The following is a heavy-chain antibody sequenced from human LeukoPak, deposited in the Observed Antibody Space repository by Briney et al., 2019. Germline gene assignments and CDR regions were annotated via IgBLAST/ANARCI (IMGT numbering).Heavy chain of an antibody. J-gene: IGHJ4*02. V-gene: IGHV1-2*02. CDR1: GYTFTGYY. D-gene: IGHD6-6*01. Sequence: GASVKVSCKASGYTFTGYYMHWVRQAPGQGGEWMGWINPNSGGTNYAQKFQGRVTMTRDTSISTAYMEPSRLRSDDTAVYYCARTHSSSDHIDYWGQGTLVTVSS. CDR2: INPNSGGT. CDR3: ARTHSSSDHIDY.